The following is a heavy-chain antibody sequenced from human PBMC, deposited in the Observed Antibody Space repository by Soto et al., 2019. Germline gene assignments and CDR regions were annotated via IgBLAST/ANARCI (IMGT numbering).Heavy chain of an antibody. Sequence: GGSLRLSCAASGFTFSDYYMSWIRQAPGKGLEWVSYISSSGSTIYYADSVKGRFTISRDNAKNSLYLQMNSLRAEDTTVYYCARVLDGYNYYGMDVWGQGTTVTVSS. CDR3: ARVLDGYNYYGMDV. CDR2: ISSSGSTI. CDR1: GFTFSDYY. D-gene: IGHD2-2*03. V-gene: IGHV3-11*01. J-gene: IGHJ6*02.